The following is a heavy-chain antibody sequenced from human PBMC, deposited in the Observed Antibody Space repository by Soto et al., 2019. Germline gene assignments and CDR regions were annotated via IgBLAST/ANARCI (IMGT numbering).Heavy chain of an antibody. J-gene: IGHJ2*01. CDR1: GFTFSSYS. CDR2: ISSSSSYI. Sequence: KSGGSLRLSCAASGFTFSSYSMNWVRQAPGKGLEWVSSISSSSSYIYYADSVKGRFTISRDNAKNSLYLQMNSLRAEDTAVYYCARRGLLRFYFDLWGRGTLVTVSS. CDR3: ARRGLLRFYFDL. V-gene: IGHV3-21*01. D-gene: IGHD3-16*01.